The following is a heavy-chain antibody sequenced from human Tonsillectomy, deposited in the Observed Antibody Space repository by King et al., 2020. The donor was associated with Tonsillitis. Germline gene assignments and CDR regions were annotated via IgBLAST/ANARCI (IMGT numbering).Heavy chain of an antibody. CDR1: GFTFSSYS. CDR3: ATDPDYGDYHDAFDI. J-gene: IGHJ3*02. D-gene: IGHD4-17*01. CDR2: ISSSSSYI. V-gene: IGHV3-21*01. Sequence: EVQLVESGGGLVKPGGSLRLSCAASGFTFSSYSMNWDRQAPGKGLEWVSSISSSSSYIYYADSVKGRFTISRDNAKNSLYLQMNSLRAEDTAVYYCATDPDYGDYHDAFDIWGQGTMVTVSS.